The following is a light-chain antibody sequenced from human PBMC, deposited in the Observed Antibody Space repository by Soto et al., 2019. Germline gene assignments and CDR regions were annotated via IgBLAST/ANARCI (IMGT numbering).Light chain of an antibody. CDR3: SSFAGSNNLV. CDR1: SSDVGAYNY. J-gene: IGLJ2*01. Sequence: QSALTQSPSASGSPGQSVTISCTGTSSDVGAYNYVSWYQQHPGKAPKVMIYEVSKRPSGVPDRFSGSKSGNTASLTVSGLQAEDEADYYCSSFAGSNNLVFGGGTKLTVL. V-gene: IGLV2-8*01. CDR2: EVS.